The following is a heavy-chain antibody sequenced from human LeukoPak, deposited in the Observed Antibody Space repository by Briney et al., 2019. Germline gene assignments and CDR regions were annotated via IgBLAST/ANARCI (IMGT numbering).Heavy chain of an antibody. CDR1: GFTVSSNY. D-gene: IGHD6-19*01. J-gene: IGHJ4*02. CDR2: IYSGGST. V-gene: IGHV3-53*01. CDR3: ARGGSGWYYFDY. Sequence: GGSLRLSCAASGFTVSSNYMSWVRQAPGKGLEWVSVIYSGGSTYYADSVRGRFTISRDNSKNTLYLQMNSLRAEDTAVYYCARGGSGWYYFDYWGQGTLVTVSS.